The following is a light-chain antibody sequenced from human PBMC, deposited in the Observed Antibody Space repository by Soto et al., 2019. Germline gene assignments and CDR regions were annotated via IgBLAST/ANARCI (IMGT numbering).Light chain of an antibody. CDR3: VTCDTSLTTTVL. J-gene: IGLJ2*01. CDR2: DNN. V-gene: IGLV1-51*01. CDR1: SSNIETNF. Sequence: QSVLTQPPSVSAAPGQKVIISCSGSSSNIETNFVSWYQQLPGTAPKLLIFDNNKRPSGIPDRFSGSKSGTSATLGITGLQTGDEADYYCVTCDTSLTTTVLFGGGTKLTVL.